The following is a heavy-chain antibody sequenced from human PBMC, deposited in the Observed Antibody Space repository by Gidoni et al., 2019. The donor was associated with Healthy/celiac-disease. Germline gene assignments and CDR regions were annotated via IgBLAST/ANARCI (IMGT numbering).Heavy chain of an antibody. V-gene: IGHV3-30*18. CDR3: AKDSSSSWYLSGMDV. J-gene: IGHJ6*02. D-gene: IGHD6-13*01. CDR2: ISYDGSNK. Sequence: QVQLVASGGGVVQPGRSLRLSCAASGFTFSSYGMHWVRQAPGKGLEWVAVISYDGSNKYYADSVKGRFTISRDNSKNTLYLQMNSLRAEDTAVYYCAKDSSSSWYLSGMDVWGQGTTVTVSS. CDR1: GFTFSSYG.